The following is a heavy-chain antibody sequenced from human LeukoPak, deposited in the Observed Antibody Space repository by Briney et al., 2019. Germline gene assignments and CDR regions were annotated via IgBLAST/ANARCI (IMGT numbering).Heavy chain of an antibody. CDR3: ASGSYLWGGMDV. D-gene: IGHD1-26*01. J-gene: IGHJ6*02. CDR2: ISADSGDR. CDR1: GDSFSNYG. Sequence: ASVKVSYKASGDSFSNYGFAWVRQASGQGLEWMGWISADSGDRYYAQNFQHRVTMTTDTSTTTGYMELRSLRSDDTAVYYCASGSYLWGGMDVWGQGTTVTVSS. V-gene: IGHV1-18*01.